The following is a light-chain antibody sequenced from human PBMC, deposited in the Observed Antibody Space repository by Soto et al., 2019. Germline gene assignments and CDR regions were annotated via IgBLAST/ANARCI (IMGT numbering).Light chain of an antibody. CDR1: QRISISY. J-gene: IGKJ5*01. V-gene: IGKV3-20*01. Sequence: EIVLTQSPGTLSVSPGEGATLSCRASQRISISYLAWYQQKPGQAPRLLIYGSSTRATGIPDRFSGSGSETDFTLTISRLEPEDFAVYYCQQYNNWPITFGQGTRLEI. CDR2: GSS. CDR3: QQYNNWPIT.